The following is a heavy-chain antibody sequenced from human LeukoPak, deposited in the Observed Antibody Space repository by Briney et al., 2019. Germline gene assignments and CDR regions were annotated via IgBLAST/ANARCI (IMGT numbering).Heavy chain of an antibody. D-gene: IGHD3-10*01. CDR2: ISYDGSNK. CDR1: EFTFRSYA. Sequence: GGSLRLSCAASEFTFRSYAMHWVRQAPGKGLEWVAVISYDGSNKDYADSVKGRLTISRDNSKNTLYLQMNSLRAEDTAVFYCARESWSPHYYMDVWGKGTTVTVSS. CDR3: ARESWSPHYYMDV. J-gene: IGHJ6*03. V-gene: IGHV3-30*04.